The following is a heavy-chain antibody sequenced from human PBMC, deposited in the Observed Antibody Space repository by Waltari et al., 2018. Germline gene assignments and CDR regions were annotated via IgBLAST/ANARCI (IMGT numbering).Heavy chain of an antibody. D-gene: IGHD6-19*01. CDR3: ARRRRTGSSSGWYYFDY. J-gene: IGHJ4*02. CDR1: GFNFDSPW. V-gene: IGHV5-51*01. Sequence: EVQLVQSGAEVKKPGESLKISCKGSGFNFDSPWIGWVRQMPGKGLEWMGITYAGASDTRYSPSFQGQVTISVDKSIDTAYLQWRSLKASDTAMYYCARRRRTGSSSGWYYFDYWGQGTLVTVSS. CDR2: TYAGASDT.